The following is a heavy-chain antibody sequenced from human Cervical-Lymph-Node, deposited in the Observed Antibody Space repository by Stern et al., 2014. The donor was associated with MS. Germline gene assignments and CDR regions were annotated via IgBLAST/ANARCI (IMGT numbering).Heavy chain of an antibody. V-gene: IGHV4-4*02. CDR2: IYPSGTT. CDR1: GGSISNTDW. D-gene: IGHD5-12*01. CDR3: ERVHSGYNWFDY. Sequence: QVQLQESGPGLVKPSGTLSLTCAASGGSISNTDWRGWLRQTPGMGLEWVGVIYPSGTTNFSPSLKSRVTMSVATSQNQLYMELKSVTAADTAVYYCERVHSGYNWFDYWGQGTLVTVSS. J-gene: IGHJ4*02.